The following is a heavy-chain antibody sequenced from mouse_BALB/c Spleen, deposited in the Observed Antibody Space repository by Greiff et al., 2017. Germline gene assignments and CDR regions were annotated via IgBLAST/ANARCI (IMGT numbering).Heavy chain of an antibody. Sequence: EVKVVESGGGLVKPGGSLKLSCAASGFTFSSYAMSWVRQTPEKRLEWVATISSGGSYTYYPDSVKGRFTISRDNAKNTLYLQMSSLRSEDTAMYYCARTARATSAMDYWGQGTSVTVSS. CDR2: ISSGGSYT. CDR3: ARTARATSAMDY. CDR1: GFTFSSYA. J-gene: IGHJ4*01. V-gene: IGHV5-9-3*01. D-gene: IGHD3-1*01.